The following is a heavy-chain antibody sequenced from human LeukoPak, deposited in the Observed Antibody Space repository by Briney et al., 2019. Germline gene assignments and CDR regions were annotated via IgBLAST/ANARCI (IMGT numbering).Heavy chain of an antibody. Sequence: GGSLRLSCAASGFTFDDYAMHWVRQAPGKGLEWVSLISGDGGSTYYADSVKGRFTISRDNSKNTLYLQMNSLRAEDTAVYYCAREGIDSSGYSHFDYWGQGTLVTVSS. J-gene: IGHJ4*02. CDR2: ISGDGGST. CDR3: AREGIDSSGYSHFDY. V-gene: IGHV3-43*02. CDR1: GFTFDDYA. D-gene: IGHD3-22*01.